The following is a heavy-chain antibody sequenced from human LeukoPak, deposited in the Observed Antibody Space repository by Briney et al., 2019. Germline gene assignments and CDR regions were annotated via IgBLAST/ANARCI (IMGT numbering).Heavy chain of an antibody. D-gene: IGHD2-21*02. CDR1: GFTFSSYA. J-gene: IGHJ4*02. V-gene: IGHV3-30*04. CDR2: ISYDGSNE. CDR3: AKDRQGFSVVTAIDY. Sequence: GGSLRLSCAASGFTFSSYAMHWVRQAPGKGLEWVAVISYDGSNEYYADSVKGRFTISRDNSRKTLYLQMNSLRAEDTAVYYCAKDRQGFSVVTAIDYWGQGTLVTVSS.